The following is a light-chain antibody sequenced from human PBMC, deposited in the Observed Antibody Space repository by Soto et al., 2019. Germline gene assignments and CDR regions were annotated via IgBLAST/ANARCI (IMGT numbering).Light chain of an antibody. V-gene: IGLV2-14*01. J-gene: IGLJ1*01. CDR1: SSDVGSYDY. CDR2: GDT. Sequence: QSVLIQPPSVSGSPGQSVTISCTGTSSDVGSYDYVSWYQQHPGTVPKLMIYGDTNRPSGVSNRFSGSKSGDTASLTISGLQAEDEADYYCSSYTSSSTSVFGTGTKVTVL. CDR3: SSYTSSSTSV.